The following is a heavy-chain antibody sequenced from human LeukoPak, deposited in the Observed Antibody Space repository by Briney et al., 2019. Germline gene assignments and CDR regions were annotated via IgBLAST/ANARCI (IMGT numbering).Heavy chain of an antibody. Sequence: GRSLRLSCAASGFTFSSYAMHWVRQAPGKGLEWVAVISYDGSNKYYADSVKGRFTISRDNSKNTLYLQMNSLRAEDTAVYYCARDAVAYCGGDCNFDYWGQGTLVTVPS. D-gene: IGHD2-21*02. V-gene: IGHV3-30-3*01. CDR2: ISYDGSNK. CDR1: GFTFSSYA. J-gene: IGHJ4*02. CDR3: ARDAVAYCGGDCNFDY.